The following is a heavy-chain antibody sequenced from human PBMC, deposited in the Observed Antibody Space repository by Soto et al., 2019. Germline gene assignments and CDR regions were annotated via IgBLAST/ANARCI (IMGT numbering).Heavy chain of an antibody. CDR2: MYSIGST. Sequence: PSETLSLTCTVSGGSITNYYWSWIRQPAGKGLEWIGYMYSIGSTYYNPSFKSRVSVSRDTSKNQFSLKLSSVTTTDTAVYYCARGLVIRPYYYNALDVWGQGTTVTVSS. CDR3: ARGLVIRPYYYNALDV. CDR1: GGSITNYY. J-gene: IGHJ6*02. V-gene: IGHV4-59*06. D-gene: IGHD3-9*01.